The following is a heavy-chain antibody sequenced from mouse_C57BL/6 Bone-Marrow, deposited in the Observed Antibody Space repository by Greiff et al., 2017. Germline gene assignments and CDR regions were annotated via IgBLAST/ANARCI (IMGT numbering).Heavy chain of an antibody. V-gene: IGHV1-59*01. Sequence: QVQLQQPGAELMRPGTSVKLSCKASGYTFTSYWIHWVKQRPGQGLEWIGVIVPSDSYTNYNQKFKGKATLTVDPSSSTAYMQLSSLTSEDSAVYYCARFRYKDDGYCSKGYWGQGTSVTVSS. D-gene: IGHD2-3*01. CDR3: ARFRYKDDGYCSKGY. CDR1: GYTFTSYW. CDR2: IVPSDSYT. J-gene: IGHJ4*01.